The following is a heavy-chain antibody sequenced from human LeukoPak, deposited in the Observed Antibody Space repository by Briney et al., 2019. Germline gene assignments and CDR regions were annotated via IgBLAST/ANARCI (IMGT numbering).Heavy chain of an antibody. CDR3: ARGEPPDGDAFDI. J-gene: IGHJ3*02. CDR2: IYYSGST. D-gene: IGHD1-14*01. CDR1: GGSISSYY. V-gene: IGHV4-59*12. Sequence: SETLSLTCTVSGGSISSYYWSWIRQPPGKGLEWIGYIYYSGSTNYNPSLKSRVTISVDTSKNQFSLKLSSVTAADTAVYYCARGEPPDGDAFDIWGQGTMVTVSS.